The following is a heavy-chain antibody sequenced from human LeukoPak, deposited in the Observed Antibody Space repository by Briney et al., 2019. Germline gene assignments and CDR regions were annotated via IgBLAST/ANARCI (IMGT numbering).Heavy chain of an antibody. D-gene: IGHD3-3*01. CDR1: GYTFTGYY. CDR2: INPNSGGT. V-gene: IGHV1-2*02. CDR3: ATPYYDFWSGYRPPVPSFYGMDV. Sequence: ASVKVSSKASGYTFTGYYMHWVRQAPGQGLEWMGWINPNSGGTNYAQKFQGRVTMTRDTSISTAYMELSRLRSDDTAVYYCATPYYDFWSGYRPPVPSFYGMDVWGQGTTVTVSS. J-gene: IGHJ6*02.